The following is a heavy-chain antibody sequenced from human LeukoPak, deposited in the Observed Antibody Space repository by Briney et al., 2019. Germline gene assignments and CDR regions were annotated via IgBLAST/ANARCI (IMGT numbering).Heavy chain of an antibody. CDR2: ISYDGSNK. CDR3: ARGGYSYGYDGYYFDY. CDR1: GFTFSSYA. Sequence: GGSLRLSCAASGFTFSSYAMHWVRQAPGKGLERVAVISYDGSNKYYADSVKGRFTISRDNSKNTLYLQMNSLRAEDTAVYYCARGGYSYGYDGYYFDYWGQGTLVTVSS. D-gene: IGHD5-18*01. V-gene: IGHV3-30-3*01. J-gene: IGHJ4*02.